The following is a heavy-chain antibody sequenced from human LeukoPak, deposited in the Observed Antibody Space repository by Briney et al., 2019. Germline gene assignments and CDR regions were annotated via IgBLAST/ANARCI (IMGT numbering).Heavy chain of an antibody. J-gene: IGHJ4*02. D-gene: IGHD3-9*01. CDR3: VKDPGYYDILTGYFDY. CDR2: ISYDGNNK. CDR1: GFTFSSYG. Sequence: PGRSLRLSCAASGFTFSSYGMHWVRQAPGKGLEWVAVISYDGNNKYYADSVKGRFSISRDSSKNTLFLQMNSLRHDDTAVYYCVKDPGYYDILTGYFDYWGQGTLVTVSS. V-gene: IGHV3-30*18.